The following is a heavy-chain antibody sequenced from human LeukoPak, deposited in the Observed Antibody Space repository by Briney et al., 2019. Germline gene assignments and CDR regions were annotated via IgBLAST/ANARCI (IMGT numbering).Heavy chain of an antibody. CDR1: GFTFSDYY. CDR3: ARALGGFSDY. J-gene: IGHJ4*02. D-gene: IGHD3-16*01. Sequence: PGGSLRLSCAASGFTFSDYYMSWIRQAPGKGLEWVSYIDRTSNNIYYPDSVKGRFTISRDNAKNSLYLQMNILRAEDTAVYYCARALGGFSDYWGQGTLVTVSS. CDR2: IDRTSNNI. V-gene: IGHV3-11*01.